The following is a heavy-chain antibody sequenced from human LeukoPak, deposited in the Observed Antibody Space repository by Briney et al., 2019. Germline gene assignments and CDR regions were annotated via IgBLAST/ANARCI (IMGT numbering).Heavy chain of an antibody. V-gene: IGHV1-46*01. J-gene: IGHJ4*02. CDR1: GYTFTSYY. CDR3: ARDESSIAASTGVDLDY. Sequence: ASVKVSCKASGYTFTSYYMHWVRQAPGQGLEWMGIINPSGGSTSYAQKFQGRVTMTRDTSTSTVYMELSSLRSEDTAVYYCARDESSIAASTGVDLDYWGQGTLVTVSS. D-gene: IGHD6-6*01. CDR2: INPSGGST.